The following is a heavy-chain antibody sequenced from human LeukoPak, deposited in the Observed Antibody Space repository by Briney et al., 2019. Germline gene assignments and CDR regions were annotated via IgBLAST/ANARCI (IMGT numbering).Heavy chain of an antibody. CDR3: ARDHDRSGYYFDY. V-gene: IGHV1-69*13. Sequence: ASVKVSCKASGYTFTSYGISWVRQAPGQGLEWMGGIIPIFGTANYAQKFQGRVTITADESTSTAYMELSSLRSEDTAVYYCARDHDRSGYYFDYWGQGTLVTVSS. CDR2: IIPIFGTA. CDR1: GYTFTSYG. J-gene: IGHJ4*02. D-gene: IGHD3-22*01.